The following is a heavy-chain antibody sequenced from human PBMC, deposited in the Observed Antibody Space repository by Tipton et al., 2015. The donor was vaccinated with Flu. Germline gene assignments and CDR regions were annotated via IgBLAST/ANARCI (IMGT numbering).Heavy chain of an antibody. D-gene: IGHD1-26*01. CDR2: IIPIFGTA. CDR3: GRSWRPSLVHPYGLDV. V-gene: IGHV1-69*01. CDR1: GGTFSSYA. Sequence: QLVQSGAEVKKPGSSVKVSCNASGGTFSSYAISWVRQAPGQGLEWMGGIIPIFGTANYAQKFQGRVTITADESTSTAYMELSSLRSEDTAVYYCGRSWRPSLVHPYGLDVWGQGTTVTVSS. J-gene: IGHJ6*02.